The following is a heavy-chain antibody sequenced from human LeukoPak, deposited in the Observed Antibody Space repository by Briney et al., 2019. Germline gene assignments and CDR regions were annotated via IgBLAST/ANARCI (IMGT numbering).Heavy chain of an antibody. Sequence: PGRSLRLSCTASGFSFGDDAWSWVRQAPGRGLEFVSFIRKKGCGETTDYAASVRGRFTISRDDAKSTAYLQMNSLEIEDTALYYCSRGLHDYGDSNYYFDQWGRGTQVTVSS. CDR1: GFSFGDDA. J-gene: IGHJ4*02. D-gene: IGHD4-17*01. V-gene: IGHV3-49*04. CDR3: SRGLHDYGDSNYYFDQ. CDR2: IRKKGCGETT.